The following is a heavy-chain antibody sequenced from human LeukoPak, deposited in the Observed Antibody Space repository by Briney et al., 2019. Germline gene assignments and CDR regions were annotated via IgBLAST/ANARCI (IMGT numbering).Heavy chain of an antibody. Sequence: GESLKISCKGSGYSFTSYWIGWVRQVPGKGLEWMGIFYPGDSDVRYSPSFQGQVTISADMSISTAYMQWSGLKASDTAIYYCARLQLGHQLLNSPNWFDPWGQGTLVTVSS. CDR2: FYPGDSDV. D-gene: IGHD7-27*01. V-gene: IGHV5-51*01. J-gene: IGHJ5*02. CDR3: ARLQLGHQLLNSPNWFDP. CDR1: GYSFTSYW.